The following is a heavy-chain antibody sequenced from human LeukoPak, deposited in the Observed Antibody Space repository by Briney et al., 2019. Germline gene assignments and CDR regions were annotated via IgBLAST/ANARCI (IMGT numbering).Heavy chain of an antibody. Sequence: SETLSLTCTVSGGSISSYYWSWIRQPPGKGLEWIGYIYYSGGTNYNPSLKSRVTISVDTSKNQFSLKLSSVTAADTAVYYCAATYYYDSSGYVGDYWGQGTLVTVSS. J-gene: IGHJ4*02. D-gene: IGHD3-22*01. CDR3: AATYYYDSSGYVGDY. CDR2: IYYSGGT. V-gene: IGHV4-59*08. CDR1: GGSISSYY.